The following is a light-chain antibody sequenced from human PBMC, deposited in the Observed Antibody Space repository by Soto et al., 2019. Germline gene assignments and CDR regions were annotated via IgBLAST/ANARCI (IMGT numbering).Light chain of an antibody. V-gene: IGKV1-39*01. J-gene: IGKJ4*01. CDR1: QSISNY. CDR2: AAS. CDR3: QQSYPLYPLT. Sequence: DIPMTQSACSLAPSLGHRGLVPCRTSQSISNYLNWYQHKPGKAPKVLXSAASNLQSGVPSRFSGSGSGTVLALTNSSLQPEYFANYFCQQSYPLYPLTFGGGTNVEIK.